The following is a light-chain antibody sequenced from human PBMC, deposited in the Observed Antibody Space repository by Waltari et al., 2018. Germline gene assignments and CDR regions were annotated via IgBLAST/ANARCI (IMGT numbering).Light chain of an antibody. V-gene: IGKV3-20*01. CDR2: GAP. CDR1: QSVSRF. Sequence: EIVLTQSPGTLSLSPGERGNLSCRASQSVSRFLAWYQQKPGQAPRLLIYGAPTRATGIPDRFSGSGSGTDFSLTISRLEPEDFAVYYCQKYDRLPATFGQGTKVEIK. CDR3: QKYDRLPAT. J-gene: IGKJ1*01.